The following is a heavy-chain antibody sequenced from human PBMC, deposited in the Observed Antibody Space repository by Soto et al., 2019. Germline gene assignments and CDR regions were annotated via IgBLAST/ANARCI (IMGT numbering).Heavy chain of an antibody. CDR1: GFTFSSYA. CDR2: ISYDGSNK. D-gene: IGHD3-10*01. Sequence: QVQLAESGGGVVQPGRSLRLSCAASGFTFSSYAMHWVRQAPGKGLEWVAVISYDGSNKYDADSVKGRFTISRDKSKNTLYLQRNSLRAEDTAVYYCARDVYYYGSGSHQLQAVDYWGQGTLVTVPS. CDR3: ARDVYYYGSGSHQLQAVDY. V-gene: IGHV3-30-3*01. J-gene: IGHJ4*02.